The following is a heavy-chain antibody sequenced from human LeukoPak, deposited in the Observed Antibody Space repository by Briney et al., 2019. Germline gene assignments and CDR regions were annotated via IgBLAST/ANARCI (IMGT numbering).Heavy chain of an antibody. J-gene: IGHJ3*02. Sequence: SVKVSCKASGGTFSSYAISWVRPAPGQGLEWMGRIIPILGIANYAQKSQGRVTITADKSTSTAYMELSSLRSEDTAVYYCAREGEDHTMIVVVPIGGAFDIWGQGTMVTVSS. CDR2: IIPILGIA. V-gene: IGHV1-69*04. D-gene: IGHD3-22*01. CDR1: GGTFSSYA. CDR3: AREGEDHTMIVVVPIGGAFDI.